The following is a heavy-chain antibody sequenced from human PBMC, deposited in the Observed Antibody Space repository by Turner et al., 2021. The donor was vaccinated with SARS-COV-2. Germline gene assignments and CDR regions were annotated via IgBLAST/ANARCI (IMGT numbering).Heavy chain of an antibody. CDR1: GFTLSSYW. Sequence: EVQLVESGGGWVQPGGSLRLSCAASGFTLSSYWMGWVRQAPGKGLEWVANINQDGSEKYYVDSVKGRFTISRDNAKNSLYLQMNSLRAEDTAVYYCARDRSTYYDFWSGYWHFDYWGQGTLVTVSS. D-gene: IGHD3-3*01. V-gene: IGHV3-7*01. CDR2: INQDGSEK. J-gene: IGHJ4*02. CDR3: ARDRSTYYDFWSGYWHFDY.